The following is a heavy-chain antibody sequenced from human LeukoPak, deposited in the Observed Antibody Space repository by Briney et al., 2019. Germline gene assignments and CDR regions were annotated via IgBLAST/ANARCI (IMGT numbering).Heavy chain of an antibody. CDR1: GGSISSGSYY. CDR3: ARRELRIDAFDI. V-gene: IGHV4-61*02. CDR2: IYTSGST. J-gene: IGHJ3*02. Sequence: SETLSLTCTVSGGSISSGSYYWSWIRQPAGKGLEWIGRIYTSGSTNYNPSLKSRVTISVDTSKNQFSLKLSSVTAADTAVYYCARRELRIDAFDIWGQGTMVTVS. D-gene: IGHD7-27*01.